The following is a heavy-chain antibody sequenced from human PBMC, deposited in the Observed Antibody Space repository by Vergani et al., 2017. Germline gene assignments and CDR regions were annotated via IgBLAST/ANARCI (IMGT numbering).Heavy chain of an antibody. CDR3: ARAVSTTVGDPPGY. D-gene: IGHD4-23*01. CDR1: GFTFSSYD. V-gene: IGHV3-13*01. J-gene: IGHJ4*02. Sequence: EVQLVESGGGLVQPGGSLRLSCAASGFTFSSYDMHWVRHATGKGLEWVSAIGTAGDTYYPGSVKGRFTISRENAKNSVYLQMNSLRAGDTAIYYCARAVSTTVGDPPGYWGQGTLVTVSS. CDR2: IGTAGDT.